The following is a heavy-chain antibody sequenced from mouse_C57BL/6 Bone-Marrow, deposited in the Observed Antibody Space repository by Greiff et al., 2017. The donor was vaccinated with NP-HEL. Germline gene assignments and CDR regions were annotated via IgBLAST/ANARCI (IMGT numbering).Heavy chain of an antibody. CDR1: GYAFTNYL. V-gene: IGHV1-54*01. CDR3: ARPITTVVATRAMDY. J-gene: IGHJ4*01. D-gene: IGHD1-1*01. Sequence: QVQLKQSGAELVRPGTSVKVSCKASGYAFTNYLIEWVKQRPGQGLEWIGVINPGSGGTNYNEKFKGKATLTADKSSSTAYMQLSSLTSEDSAVYFCARPITTVVATRAMDYWGQGTSVTVSS. CDR2: INPGSGGT.